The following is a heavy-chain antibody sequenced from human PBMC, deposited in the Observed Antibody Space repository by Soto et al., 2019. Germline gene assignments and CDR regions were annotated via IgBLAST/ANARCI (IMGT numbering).Heavy chain of an antibody. CDR2: ISTYNGKT. J-gene: IGHJ3*02. V-gene: IGHV1-18*01. Sequence: QVQLVQSGGEVKKPGASVKVSCKASGYTFTSHGFSWVRQAPGQGLEWMGWISTYNGKTDYAEKFQGRVTMIADTRTNTGYMELRSLRSDDTAVYYCARLLTEGVTYREDAFDIWGQGTKVTVSS. CDR3: ARLLTEGVTYREDAFDI. D-gene: IGHD3-16*02. CDR1: GYTFTSHG.